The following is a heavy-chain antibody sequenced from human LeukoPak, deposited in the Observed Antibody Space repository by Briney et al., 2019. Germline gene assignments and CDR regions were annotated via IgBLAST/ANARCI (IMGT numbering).Heavy chain of an antibody. D-gene: IGHD3-10*01. CDR2: IYYSGST. CDR3: ARYQRITMVREVSDYYYYGMDV. V-gene: IGHV4-61*01. Sequence: SETLSLTCTVSGGSVSSGSYYWSWIRQPPGKGLEWIGYIYYSGSTNYNPSLKSRVTISVDTSKNQFSPKLSSVTAADTAVYYCARYQRITMVREVSDYYYYGMDVWGQGTTVTVSS. CDR1: GGSVSSGSYY. J-gene: IGHJ6*02.